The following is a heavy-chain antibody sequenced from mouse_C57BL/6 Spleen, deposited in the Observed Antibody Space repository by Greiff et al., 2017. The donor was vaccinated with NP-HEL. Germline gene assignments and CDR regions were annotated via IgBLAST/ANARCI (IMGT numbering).Heavy chain of an antibody. J-gene: IGHJ3*01. CDR3: ANSKEAWFAY. Sequence: QVQLKQPGAELVKPGASVKLSCKASGYTFTSYWMQWVKQRPGQGLEWIGEIDPSDSYTNYNQKFKGKATLTVDTSSSTAYMQLSSLTSEDSAVYYCANSKEAWFAYWGQGTLVTVSA. V-gene: IGHV1-50*01. D-gene: IGHD2-5*01. CDR1: GYTFTSYW. CDR2: IDPSDSYT.